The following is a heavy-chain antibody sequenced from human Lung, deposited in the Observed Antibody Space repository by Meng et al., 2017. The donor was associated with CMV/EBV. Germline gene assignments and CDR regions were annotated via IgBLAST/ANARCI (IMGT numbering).Heavy chain of an antibody. D-gene: IGHD4-11*01. V-gene: IGHV6-1*01. CDR1: GDSVSSNSVA. J-gene: IGHJ4*02. Sequence: LRLSXAISGDSVSSNSVAWNWIRQSPSRGLEWLGRAYYRSKWYNDYAVSVKSRITINPDTSKNQFSLQLKTVTPEDTAVYYCAREYSHRFDYWGQGTLVTVSS. CDR3: AREYSHRFDY. CDR2: AYYRSKWYN.